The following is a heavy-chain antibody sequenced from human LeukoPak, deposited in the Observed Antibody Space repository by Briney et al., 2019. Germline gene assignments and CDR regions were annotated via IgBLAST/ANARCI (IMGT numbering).Heavy chain of an antibody. D-gene: IGHD3-10*01. V-gene: IGHV3-7*01. CDR2: IKQDGSEK. J-gene: IGHJ3*02. CDR1: GFTFNNYW. CDR3: ARAGLDYYGSGSPPQGEAFDI. Sequence: GGSLRLSSEAAGFTFNNYWMSWVRQAPGKGLEWVANIKQDGSEKYYVDSVKGRFTISRDNAKNSLYLQMNRLRGEDTAVYYCARAGLDYYGSGSPPQGEAFDIWGQGTMVTVSS.